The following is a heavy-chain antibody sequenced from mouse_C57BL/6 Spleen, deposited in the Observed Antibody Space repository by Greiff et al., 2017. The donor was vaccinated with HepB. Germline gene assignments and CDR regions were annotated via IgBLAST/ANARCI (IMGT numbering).Heavy chain of an antibody. D-gene: IGHD1-1*01. CDR1: GFNIKNTY. CDR3: ARSLTTVVATDWFAY. Sequence: EVQLQQSVAELVRPGASVKLSCTASGFNIKNTYMHWVKQRPEQGLEWIGRIDPANGNTKYAPKFQGKATITADTSSNTAYLQLSSLTSEDTAIYYVARSLTTVVATDWFAYWGQGTLVTVSA. CDR2: IDPANGNT. V-gene: IGHV14-3*01. J-gene: IGHJ3*01.